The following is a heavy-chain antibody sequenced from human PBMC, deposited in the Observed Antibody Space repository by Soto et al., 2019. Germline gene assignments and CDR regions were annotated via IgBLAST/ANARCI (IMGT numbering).Heavy chain of an antibody. CDR2: ISPNGRET. Sequence: EVQLVESGGALVQPGGSLRLSFSASGSAFSSYGMHWVRHAPGKRLEYVSAISPNGRETYYADSVKGRFTISRDNSKNTLYLQMDSLRAEDTAVYYCVKKRIVAPGNWYFDLWGRGTLVIVSS. D-gene: IGHD2-15*01. CDR3: VKKRIVAPGNWYFDL. V-gene: IGHV3-64D*06. J-gene: IGHJ2*01. CDR1: GSAFSSYG.